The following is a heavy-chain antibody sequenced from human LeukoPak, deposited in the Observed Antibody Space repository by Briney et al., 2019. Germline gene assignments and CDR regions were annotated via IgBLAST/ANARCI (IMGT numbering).Heavy chain of an antibody. CDR2: INPNSGDT. Sequence: GASVKVSCKASGYTFTDYYMHWVRQDPGQGFEWMGWINPNSGDTNYAQKFQGRVTMTRDTSISTAHMELSRLRSDDTAVYYCARANFLYCSSTTCLFDYWGQGTLVIVSS. D-gene: IGHD2-2*01. J-gene: IGHJ4*02. CDR3: ARANFLYCSSTTCLFDY. V-gene: IGHV1-2*02. CDR1: GYTFTDYY.